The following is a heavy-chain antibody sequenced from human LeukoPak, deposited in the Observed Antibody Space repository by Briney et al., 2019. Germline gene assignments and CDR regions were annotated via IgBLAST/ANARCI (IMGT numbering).Heavy chain of an antibody. Sequence: ASVKVSCKASGYNFIDYGISWVRQAPGQGLEWMGWINPNSGGTNYAQKFQGRVTMTWDTSISTAYMDLSRLRSDDTAVYYCARDWASVDGLATTGEYWGQGTLVTVSS. CDR2: INPNSGGT. J-gene: IGHJ4*02. CDR3: ARDWASVDGLATTGEY. D-gene: IGHD3-16*01. V-gene: IGHV1-2*02. CDR1: GYNFIDYG.